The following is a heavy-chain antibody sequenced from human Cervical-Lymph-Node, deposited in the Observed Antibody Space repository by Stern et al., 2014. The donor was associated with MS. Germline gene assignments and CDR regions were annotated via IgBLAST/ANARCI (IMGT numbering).Heavy chain of an antibody. CDR3: ARGGIVVVPAARLDY. J-gene: IGHJ4*02. V-gene: IGHV3-30*01. Sequence: VQLVQSGGGVVQPGRSLRLSCAASGFTFSSYAMHWVRQAPGKGLEWVAVISYDGSNKYYADSVKGRFTISRDNSKNTLYLQMNSLRAEDTAVYYCARGGIVVVPAARLDYWGQGTLVNVSS. CDR2: ISYDGSNK. D-gene: IGHD2-2*01. CDR1: GFTFSSYA.